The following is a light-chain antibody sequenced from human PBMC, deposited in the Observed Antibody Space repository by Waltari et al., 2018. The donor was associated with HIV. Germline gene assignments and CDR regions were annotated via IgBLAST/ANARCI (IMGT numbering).Light chain of an antibody. J-gene: IGKJ2*01. CDR3: MQALQTPRT. CDR2: LGS. CDR1: QSLLHSNGYNY. Sequence: DIVMTQSPLSLPVTLGEPASISCKSSQSLLHSNGYNYLDWYLQKPGQSPQLLIYLGSNRASGVPDRFSGSGSGTDYTLKISSVESEDVGIYYCMQALQTPRTFGQGTKLEIK. V-gene: IGKV2-28*01.